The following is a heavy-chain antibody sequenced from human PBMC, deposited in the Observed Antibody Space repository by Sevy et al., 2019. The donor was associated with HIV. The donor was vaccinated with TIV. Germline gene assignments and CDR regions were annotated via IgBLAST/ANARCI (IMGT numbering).Heavy chain of an antibody. D-gene: IGHD6-19*01. CDR2: INHSGST. Sequence: SETLSLTCAVYGGSFSGYYWSWIRQPPGKGLEWIGEINHSGSTNYNPSVKSRVTISVDTSKNQFSLKLNSVTAADTAVYYCARYRVAGNFDYWGQGTLVTVSS. CDR1: GGSFSGYY. CDR3: ARYRVAGNFDY. V-gene: IGHV4-34*01. J-gene: IGHJ4*02.